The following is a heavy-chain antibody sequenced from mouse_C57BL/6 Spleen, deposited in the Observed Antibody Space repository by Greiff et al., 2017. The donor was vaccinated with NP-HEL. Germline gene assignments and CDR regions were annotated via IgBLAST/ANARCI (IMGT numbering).Heavy chain of an antibody. CDR2: IHPNSGST. D-gene: IGHD1-1*01. V-gene: IGHV1-64*01. CDR1: GYTFTSYW. J-gene: IGHJ4*01. CDR3: ARFHFHYYGSPYAMDY. Sequence: QVQLQQPGAELVKPGASVKLSCKASGYTFTSYWMHWVKQRPGQGLEWIGMIHPNSGSTNYNEKFKSKATLTVDKSSSTAYMQLSSLTSEDSAVYYCARFHFHYYGSPYAMDYWGQGTSVTVSS.